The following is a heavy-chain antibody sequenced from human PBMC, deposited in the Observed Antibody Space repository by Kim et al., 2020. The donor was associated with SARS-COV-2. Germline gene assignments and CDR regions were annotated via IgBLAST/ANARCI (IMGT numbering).Heavy chain of an antibody. CDR2: IYYSGST. V-gene: IGHV4-59*13. D-gene: IGHD5-12*01. CDR3: ARVGIVATPWFDP. J-gene: IGHJ5*02. CDR1: GGSISSYY. Sequence: SETLSLTCTVSGGSISSYYWSWIRQPPGKGLEWIGYIYYSGSTNYNPSLKSRVTISVDTSKNQFSLKLSSVTAADTAVYYCARVGIVATPWFDPWGQGTLVTVSS.